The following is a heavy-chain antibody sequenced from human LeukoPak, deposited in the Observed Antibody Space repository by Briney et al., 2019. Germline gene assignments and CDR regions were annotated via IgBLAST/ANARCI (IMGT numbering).Heavy chain of an antibody. V-gene: IGHV3-53*01. J-gene: IGHJ4*02. Sequence: GGSLRLSCAASGFTVSSNYMSWVRQAPGKGLEWVSVIYSGGSTYYADSVKGRFTISRDNSKNTLYLQMNSLRAEDTAVYYCASAGIYCSGGSCYRRPFDYWGQGTLVTVSS. CDR3: ASAGIYCSGGSCYRRPFDY. CDR1: GFTVSSNY. D-gene: IGHD2-15*01. CDR2: IYSGGST.